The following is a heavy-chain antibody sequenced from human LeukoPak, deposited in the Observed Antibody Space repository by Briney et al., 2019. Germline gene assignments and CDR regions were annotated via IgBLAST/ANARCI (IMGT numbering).Heavy chain of an antibody. D-gene: IGHD3-22*01. CDR2: INPNSGGT. V-gene: IGHV1-2*02. CDR1: GYTFTGYY. Sequence: ASVKVSCKASGYTFTGYYMHWVRQAPGQGLEWMGWINPNSGGTNYAQKFQGRVTMTRGTSISTAYMELSRLRSDDTAVYYCAREPLDYYDSSGSVRYGMDVWGQGTTVTVSS. J-gene: IGHJ6*02. CDR3: AREPLDYYDSSGSVRYGMDV.